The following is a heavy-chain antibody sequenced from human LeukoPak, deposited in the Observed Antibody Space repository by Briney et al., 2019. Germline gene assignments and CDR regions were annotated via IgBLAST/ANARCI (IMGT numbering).Heavy chain of an antibody. CDR3: ARDHVVITDTFDM. D-gene: IGHD3-22*01. CDR2: ISSDGSDK. J-gene: IGHJ3*02. V-gene: IGHV3-30*04. Sequence: GKSLRLSCAASGFTFSTYNIHWVRQAPGKGLEWVAVISSDGSDKFYEDSVKGRFTMSRDNSKNTLYLQMNGLRAEDTAVYYCARDHVVITDTFDMWGQGTMVIVSS. CDR1: GFTFSTYN.